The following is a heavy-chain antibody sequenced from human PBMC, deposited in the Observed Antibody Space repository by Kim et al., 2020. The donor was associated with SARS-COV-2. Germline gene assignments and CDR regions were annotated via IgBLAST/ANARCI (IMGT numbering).Heavy chain of an antibody. J-gene: IGHJ6*02. CDR1: GYTFTSYY. D-gene: IGHD1-26*01. Sequence: ASVKVSCKASGYTFTSYYMHWVRQAPGQGLEWMGIINPSGGSTSYAQKFQGRVTMTRDTSTSTVYMELSNLRSEDTAVYYCARGLTTTDSYRDYYYGMDVWGQGTTVTVSS. CDR3: ARGLTTTDSYRDYYYGMDV. CDR2: INPSGGST. V-gene: IGHV1-46*01.